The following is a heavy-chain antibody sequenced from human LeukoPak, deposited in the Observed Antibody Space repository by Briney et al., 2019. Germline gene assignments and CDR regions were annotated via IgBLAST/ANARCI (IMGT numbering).Heavy chain of an antibody. D-gene: IGHD3-10*01. J-gene: IGHJ4*02. V-gene: IGHV4-39*01. Sequence: PSETLSLTCTVSGSGGSISNYYWGWIRQPPGKGLEGIGTIYYSGSTYYNPSLKSRVTISVDTSKKQFSLKLSSVTAADTAVYYCARFYYGSGSAYFDYWGQGTLVTVSS. CDR3: ARFYYGSGSAYFDY. CDR2: IYYSGST. CDR1: GSGGSISNYY.